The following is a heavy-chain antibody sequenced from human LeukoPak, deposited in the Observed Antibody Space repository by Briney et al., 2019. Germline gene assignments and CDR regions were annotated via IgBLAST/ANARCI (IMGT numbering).Heavy chain of an antibody. J-gene: IGHJ5*02. Sequence: GASVKVSCKASGYTFTSYGISWVRQAPGQGLEWMGWISAYNGNTNYAQKLQGRVTMTTDTSTSTAYMELRSLRSDDTAVYYYARVVVPAATNWFDPWGQGTLVTVSS. CDR3: ARVVVPAATNWFDP. D-gene: IGHD2-2*01. CDR2: ISAYNGNT. CDR1: GYTFTSYG. V-gene: IGHV1-18*01.